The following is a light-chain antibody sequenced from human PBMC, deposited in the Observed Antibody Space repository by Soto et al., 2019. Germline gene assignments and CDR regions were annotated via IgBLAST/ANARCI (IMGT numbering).Light chain of an antibody. Sequence: QSALTQPPSASGSPGQSVTISCTGTSSDVGGYNYVSWYQQHPGKAPKLIISEVSKRPSGVPDRFSGSKSGNTASLIVSGLQAEDEADYYCNSYAGSFNWVFGGGTKVTVL. V-gene: IGLV2-8*01. CDR1: SSDVGGYNY. J-gene: IGLJ2*01. CDR3: NSYAGSFNWV. CDR2: EVS.